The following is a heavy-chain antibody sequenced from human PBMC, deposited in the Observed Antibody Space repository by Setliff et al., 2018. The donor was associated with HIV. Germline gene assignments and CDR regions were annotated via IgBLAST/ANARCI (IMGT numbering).Heavy chain of an antibody. D-gene: IGHD5-18*01. V-gene: IGHV3-53*01. CDR2: IYKAGKT. Sequence: TGGSLRLSCEASGFRVTDTYMAWVRQAPGKGLEWVTLIYKAGKTYYADFVKGRVTIARDDTKNTVSLQMTNLEPGDTAMYYCAKGGYGGAYYVAGYWGQGTKVTVSS. J-gene: IGHJ4*02. CDR1: GFRVTDTY. CDR3: AKGGYGGAYYVAGY.